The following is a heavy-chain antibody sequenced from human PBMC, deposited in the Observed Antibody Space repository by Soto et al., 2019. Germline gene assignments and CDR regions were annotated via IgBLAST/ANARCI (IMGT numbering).Heavy chain of an antibody. CDR1: GGTFSSYA. Sequence: SVKVSCKASGGTFSSYAISWVRQAPGQGLEWMGGIIPIFGTANYAQKFQGRVTITADESTSTAYMELSSLRSEDTAVYYCARGPYDSCCYHTYYYHYGMDVWGQGSTVTVSS. D-gene: IGHD3-22*01. CDR2: IIPIFGTA. J-gene: IGHJ6*02. CDR3: ARGPYDSCCYHTYYYHYGMDV. V-gene: IGHV1-69*13.